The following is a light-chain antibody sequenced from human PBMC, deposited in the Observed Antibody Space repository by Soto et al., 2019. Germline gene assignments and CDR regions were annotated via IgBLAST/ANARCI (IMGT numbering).Light chain of an antibody. J-gene: IGKJ2*01. CDR1: QSIQTW. Sequence: DSQMTQSPSTLSASVGDRVNITCRASQSIQTWLAWYQQKPGRTPKLLIYKASTLESGVPSRFSGSGSGTEFTLTISSMQPDDFATYYCQQYNTHPYTFGQGTKLQIK. CDR3: QQYNTHPYT. V-gene: IGKV1-5*03. CDR2: KAS.